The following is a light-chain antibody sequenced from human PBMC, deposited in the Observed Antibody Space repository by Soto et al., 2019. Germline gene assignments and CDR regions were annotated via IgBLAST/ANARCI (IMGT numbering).Light chain of an antibody. CDR3: QQYGSSNGT. CDR2: GAS. V-gene: IGKV3-20*01. Sequence: EIVLTQSPGTLSLSPGERATLSCRASQSVSSSYLAWYQQKPGQAPRLLIYGASSRATGIPDRFSGSGSGTDFTLTISRLEPEDFAVYYCQQYGSSNGTSGQGTKVHIK. J-gene: IGKJ1*01. CDR1: QSVSSSY.